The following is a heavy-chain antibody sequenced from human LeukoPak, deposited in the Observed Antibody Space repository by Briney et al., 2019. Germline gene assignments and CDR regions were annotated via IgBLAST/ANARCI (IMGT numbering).Heavy chain of an antibody. CDR2: IYSGGST. Sequence: PGGSLRLSCAASGFTFSSNYMSWVRQAPGKGLEWVSVIYSGGSTYYADSVRGRFAISRDNAKKSLYLQMNSLRAEDTAVYYCAKAGSWYWFDHWGQGTLVTVSS. CDR3: AKAGSWYWFDH. CDR1: GFTFSSNY. V-gene: IGHV3-53*01. J-gene: IGHJ5*02. D-gene: IGHD6-13*01.